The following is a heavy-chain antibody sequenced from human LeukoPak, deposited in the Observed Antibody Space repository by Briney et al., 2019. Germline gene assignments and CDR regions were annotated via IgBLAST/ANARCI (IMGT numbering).Heavy chain of an antibody. CDR3: ARGGARYFDY. D-gene: IGHD1-26*01. J-gene: IGHJ4*02. V-gene: IGHV3-48*04. CDR2: ISWSGSSI. Sequence: GGSLRLSCAASGFTFSSYSMNWVRQAPGKGLEWVSYISWSGSSIYYADSVKGRFTISRDNAKNSLYVQMNSLRAEDTAVYYCARGGARYFDYWGQGALVTVSS. CDR1: GFTFSSYS.